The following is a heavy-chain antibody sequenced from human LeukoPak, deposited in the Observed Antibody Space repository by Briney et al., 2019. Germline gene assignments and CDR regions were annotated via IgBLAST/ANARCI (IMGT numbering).Heavy chain of an antibody. V-gene: IGHV3-21*01. CDR3: AREMGIAAAGYYYYGMDV. J-gene: IGHJ6*02. Sequence: KPGGSLRLSCAASGFTFSSYSMNWVRQAPGKGLEWVSSISSSSSYIYYADSVKGRFTISRDNAKNSLYLQMNSLRAEDTAVYYCAREMGIAAAGYYYYGMDVWGQGTTVTVSS. CDR1: GFTFSSYS. CDR2: ISSSSSYI. D-gene: IGHD6-13*01.